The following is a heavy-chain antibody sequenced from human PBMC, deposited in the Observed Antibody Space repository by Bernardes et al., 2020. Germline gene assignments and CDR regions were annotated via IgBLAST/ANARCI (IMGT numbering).Heavy chain of an antibody. CDR2: IYYSGST. Sequence: SETLSLTCTVSGGSISSYYWSWIRQPPGKGLEWIGYIYYSGSTNYNPSLKSRVTISVDTSKNQFSLKLSSVSAADTAVYYCARQIGTRDYYYGMDVWGPGTTVTVSS. D-gene: IGHD1-7*01. J-gene: IGHJ6*01. V-gene: IGHV4-59*08. CDR3: ARQIGTRDYYYGMDV. CDR1: GGSISSYY.